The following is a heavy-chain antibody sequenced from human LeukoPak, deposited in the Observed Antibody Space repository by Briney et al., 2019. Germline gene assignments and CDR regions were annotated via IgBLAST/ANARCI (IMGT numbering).Heavy chain of an antibody. CDR2: INAGNGNT. Sequence: ASVKVSCKAFGYSFTNNALYWVRQAPGQRLEWMGWINAGNGNTKYSQKFQGRVTITRDTSASTAYMELSSLRSEDTAVYYCATQYCSSTSCYWDSYGMDVWGQGTTVTVSS. CDR1: GYSFTNNA. V-gene: IGHV1-3*01. J-gene: IGHJ6*02. D-gene: IGHD2-2*01. CDR3: ATQYCSSTSCYWDSYGMDV.